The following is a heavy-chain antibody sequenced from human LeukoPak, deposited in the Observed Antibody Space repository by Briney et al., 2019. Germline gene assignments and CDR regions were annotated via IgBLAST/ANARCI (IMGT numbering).Heavy chain of an antibody. J-gene: IGHJ4*02. CDR3: AKDRARWGATIDY. CDR1: GFTFSSYA. Sequence: PGRSLRLSCAASGFTFSSYAMHWVRQAPGKGLEWVAVISYDGSNKYYADSVKGRFTISRDNSKNTLYLQMNSLRAEDTAVYYCAKDRARWGATIDYWGQGTLVTVSP. D-gene: IGHD5-24*01. CDR2: ISYDGSNK. V-gene: IGHV3-30-3*01.